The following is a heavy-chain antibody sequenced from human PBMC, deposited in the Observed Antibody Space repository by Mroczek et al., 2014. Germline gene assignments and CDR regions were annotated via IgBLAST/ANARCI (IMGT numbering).Heavy chain of an antibody. CDR3: ASHRNSSSSSLWY. V-gene: IGHV4-34*01. CDR2: INHSGST. CDR1: GGSFSGYY. J-gene: IGHJ4*02. D-gene: IGHD6-6*01. Sequence: QVQLQQWGAGLLKPSETLSLTCAVYGGSFSGYYWSWIRQPPGKGLEWIGEINHSGSTNYNPSLKSRVTISVDTSKNQFSLKLSSVTAADTAVYYCASHRNSSSSSLWYWGQGTLVTVSS.